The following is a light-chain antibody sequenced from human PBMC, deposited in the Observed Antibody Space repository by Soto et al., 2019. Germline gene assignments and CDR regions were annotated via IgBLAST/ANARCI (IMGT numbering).Light chain of an antibody. CDR1: SSNIGGNS. J-gene: IGLJ1*01. V-gene: IGLV1-51*01. CDR3: GSWDSSLSAYV. Sequence: QSVLAQPPSVSEAPRQRVTISCSGSSSNIGGNSVSWYQQLPGTAPKLLIYDDNKRPSGIPDRFSGSKSGTSATLGITGFQTGDEADYYCGSWDSSLSAYVFGTGTKGTVL. CDR2: DDN.